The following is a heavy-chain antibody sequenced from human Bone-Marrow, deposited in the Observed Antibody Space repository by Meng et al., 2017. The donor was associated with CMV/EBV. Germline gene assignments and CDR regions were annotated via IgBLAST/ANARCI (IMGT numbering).Heavy chain of an antibody. CDR2: ISVYNGNT. V-gene: IGHV1-18*01. CDR3: ARERRRVTYYYGSGNPVGSYYGMDV. D-gene: IGHD3-10*01. CDR1: GYTFTSYG. J-gene: IGHJ6*02. Sequence: ASEKVSCKASGYTFTSYGISWVRQAPGQGLEWMGWISVYNGNTNYAQKLQGRVTMTTDTSTSTAYMELRSLRSDDTAVYYCARERRRVTYYYGSGNPVGSYYGMDVWGQGTTVTVSS.